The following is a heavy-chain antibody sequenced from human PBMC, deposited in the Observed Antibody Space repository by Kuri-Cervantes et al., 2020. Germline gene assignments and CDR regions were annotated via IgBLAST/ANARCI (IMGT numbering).Heavy chain of an antibody. V-gene: IGHV3-11*04. CDR1: GFTFSDYY. D-gene: IGHD2-15*01. Sequence: GESLKISCAASGFTFSDYYVSWIRQAPGKGLEWLSYISSGGTTIYYADSVKGRFTISRDNAKNTLYLQMNSLRAEDTAVYYCAHLITRVAYFDYWGQGTLVTVSS. CDR3: AHLITRVAYFDY. J-gene: IGHJ4*02. CDR2: ISSGGTTI.